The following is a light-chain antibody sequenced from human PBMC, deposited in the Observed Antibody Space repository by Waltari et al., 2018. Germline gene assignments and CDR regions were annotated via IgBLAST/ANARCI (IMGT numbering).Light chain of an antibody. J-gene: IGLJ1*01. CDR2: GKN. CDR1: SLRHCN. Sequence: SSELTQDPVVSVALGQTGRITCQGDSLRHCNDNSYHQKPGQDPVLVMYGKNNRPSGIPDRFSGSYSGTTASLIITGAQAEDEGDYYCNSRDSRGHPLVFGTGTKVTVL. CDR3: NSRDSRGHPLV. V-gene: IGLV3-19*01.